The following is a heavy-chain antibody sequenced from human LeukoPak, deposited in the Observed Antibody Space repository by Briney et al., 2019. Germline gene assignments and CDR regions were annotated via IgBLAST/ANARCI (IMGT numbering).Heavy chain of an antibody. Sequence: SETLSLTCTVSGGSISSYYWSWIQQPPGKGLEWIGYIYYSGSTNYNPSLKSRVTISVDTSKNQFSLKLSSVTAADTAVYYCARQRGRWTVDYWGQGTLVTVSS. CDR3: ARQRGRWTVDY. D-gene: IGHD3-16*01. V-gene: IGHV4-59*08. CDR1: GGSISSYY. CDR2: IYYSGST. J-gene: IGHJ4*02.